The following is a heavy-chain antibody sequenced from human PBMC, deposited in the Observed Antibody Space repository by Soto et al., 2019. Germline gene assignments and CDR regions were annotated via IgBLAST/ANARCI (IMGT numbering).Heavy chain of an antibody. D-gene: IGHD2-8*02. CDR3: ARPRRVGYYYYYYGMDV. V-gene: IGHV1-69*13. J-gene: IGHJ6*02. CDR2: IIPIFGTA. CDR1: GGTFSSYA. Sequence: ASVKVSCKASGGTFSSYAISWVRQAPGQGLEWMGGIIPIFGTANYAQKFQGRVTITADESTSTAYMELSSLRSEDTAVYYCARPRRVGYYYYYYGMDVWVQGNTVTV.